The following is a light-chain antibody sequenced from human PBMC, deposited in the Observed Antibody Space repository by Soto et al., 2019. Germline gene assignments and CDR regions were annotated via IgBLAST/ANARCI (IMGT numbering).Light chain of an antibody. CDR1: QSVSSN. J-gene: IGKJ1*01. Sequence: EIVMTQSPGTLSVSPGERATLSCRASQSVSSNLAWYQQKPGQAPRLLMYDASSRATGIPDRFSGSGSGTDFTLTISRLEPEDFAVYYCQQYSSSRTFGQGTKVDIK. V-gene: IGKV3-20*01. CDR2: DAS. CDR3: QQYSSSRT.